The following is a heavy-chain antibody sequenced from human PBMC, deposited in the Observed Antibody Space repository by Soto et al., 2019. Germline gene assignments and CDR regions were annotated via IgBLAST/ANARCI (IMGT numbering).Heavy chain of an antibody. Sequence: QVQLQESGPGLVKASETLSLTCTVSGGSISSYYWSWIRQPPGKGLEYIGYIYYSGSTNYNPSLKSRVTISVDTSKKQFSLKLSSVTAADTAVYYCARSLYSGSYTNWFDPWGQGTLVTVSS. CDR3: ARSLYSGSYTNWFDP. D-gene: IGHD1-26*01. CDR2: IYYSGST. CDR1: GGSISSYY. V-gene: IGHV4-59*01. J-gene: IGHJ5*02.